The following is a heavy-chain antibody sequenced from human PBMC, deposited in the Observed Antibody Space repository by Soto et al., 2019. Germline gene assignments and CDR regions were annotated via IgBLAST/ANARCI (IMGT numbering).Heavy chain of an antibody. V-gene: IGHV4-4*07. J-gene: IGHJ3*02. CDR2: IYTSGGT. D-gene: IGHD3-22*01. Sequence: SETLSLTCTVSGGSISSYYWSWIRQPAGKGLEWIGRIYTSGGTNYNPSLKSRVTMSVDTSKNQFSLKLSSVTAADTAVYYCARVTYYYDSSGYYRGGAFDIWGQGTMVTVSS. CDR3: ARVTYYYDSSGYYRGGAFDI. CDR1: GGSISSYY.